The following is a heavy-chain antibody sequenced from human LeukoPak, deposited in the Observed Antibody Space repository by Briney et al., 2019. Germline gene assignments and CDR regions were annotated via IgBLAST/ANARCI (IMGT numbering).Heavy chain of an antibody. J-gene: IGHJ4*02. D-gene: IGHD3-10*01. CDR1: GFTFSSYA. CDR3: AKYYYGSGSSDFDY. CDR2: ISGSGGST. Sequence: PGGSLRLSCAASGFTFSSYAMSWVRQAPGKGLEWVSGISGSGGSTYYADSVKGRFTISRDNSKNTVFLQMNSLRAEDTAVYYCAKYYYGSGSSDFDYWGQGTLVTVSS. V-gene: IGHV3-23*01.